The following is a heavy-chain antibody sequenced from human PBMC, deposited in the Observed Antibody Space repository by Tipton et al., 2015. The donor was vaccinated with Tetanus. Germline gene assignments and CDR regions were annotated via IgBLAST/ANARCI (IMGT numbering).Heavy chain of an antibody. CDR2: IYHSGST. Sequence: TLSLTCAVSGGSISSGGYSWSWIRQPPGKGLEWIGYIYHSGSTYYNPSLKSRVTISVDRSKNHFSLKLSSVTAADTAVYYCARGMGAMGAYCSSTSCYYFDYWGQGTLVTVSS. D-gene: IGHD2-2*01. CDR1: GGSISSGGYS. V-gene: IGHV4-30-2*01. J-gene: IGHJ4*02. CDR3: ARGMGAMGAYCSSTSCYYFDY.